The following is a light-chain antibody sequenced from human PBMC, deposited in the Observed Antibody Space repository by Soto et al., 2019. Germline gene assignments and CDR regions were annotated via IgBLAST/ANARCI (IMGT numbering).Light chain of an antibody. V-gene: IGLV2-14*01. CDR3: SSYTTSSTVV. CDR2: EVI. CDR1: SSDVGNCNC. J-gene: IGLJ3*02. Sequence: QSALTQPASVSGSPGQSITISCTGASSDVGNCNCVSWYQQHPGKAPKLMIYEVIRRPSGISNRFSGSQSGNTASLTISTLQAEDEAEYYCSSYTTSSTVVFGGGTKVTVL.